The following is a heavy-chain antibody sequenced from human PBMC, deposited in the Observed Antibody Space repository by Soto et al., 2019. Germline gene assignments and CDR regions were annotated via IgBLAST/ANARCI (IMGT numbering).Heavy chain of an antibody. CDR1: GYTFTSYA. J-gene: IGHJ4*02. Sequence: ASVKVSCKASGYTFTSYAMHWVRQAPGQRLEWMGWINAGNGNTKYSQKFQGRVTITRDTSASTAYMELSSLRSEDTAVYYCARELLAAAGAFDYWGQGPLVTVCS. V-gene: IGHV1-3*01. CDR3: ARELLAAAGAFDY. CDR2: INAGNGNT. D-gene: IGHD6-13*01.